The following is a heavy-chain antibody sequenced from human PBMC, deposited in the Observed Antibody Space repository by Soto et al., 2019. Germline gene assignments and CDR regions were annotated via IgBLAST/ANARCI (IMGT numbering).Heavy chain of an antibody. V-gene: IGHV4-30-2*01. D-gene: IGHD3-22*01. CDR2: IYQGGST. CDR3: ARASDSSGYPAYY. J-gene: IGHJ4*02. CDR1: GGSVSSAGYS. Sequence: PSETLSLTCAVSGGSVSSAGYSWSWIRRPPGKGLEWIGYIYQGGSTYYNPSLKSRVTISVDTSKYQFSLKLSSVTAADTAVYYCARASDSSGYPAYYWGQGTLVTAPQ.